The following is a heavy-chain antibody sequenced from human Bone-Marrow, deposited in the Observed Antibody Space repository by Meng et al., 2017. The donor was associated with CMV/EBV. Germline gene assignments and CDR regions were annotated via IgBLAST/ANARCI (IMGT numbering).Heavy chain of an antibody. V-gene: IGHV3-74*01. Sequence: GGSLRLSCAASGFTFSSYWMHWVRQVPGKGLVWVSRIKSDGSSAHYADSVKGRFTISRDNSKNTLYLQMNSLRAEDTAVYYCAKDRPFDYWGQGTRVTVSS. CDR1: GFTFSSYW. D-gene: IGHD6-6*01. J-gene: IGHJ4*01. CDR2: IKSDGSSA. CDR3: AKDRPFDY.